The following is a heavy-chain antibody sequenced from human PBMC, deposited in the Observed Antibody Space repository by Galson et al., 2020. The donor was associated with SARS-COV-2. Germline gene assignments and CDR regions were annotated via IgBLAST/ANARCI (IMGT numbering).Heavy chain of an antibody. CDR1: GFTFSSYA. Sequence: GESLKISCAASGFTFSSYAMHWVRQAPGKGLEWVAVISYDGSNKYYADSVKGRFTISRDNSKNTLYLQMNSLRAEDTAVYYCASSLLWFGEPPGYWGQGTLFTVSS. V-gene: IGHV3-30*04. J-gene: IGHJ4*02. D-gene: IGHD3-10*01. CDR3: ASSLLWFGEPPGY. CDR2: ISYDGSNK.